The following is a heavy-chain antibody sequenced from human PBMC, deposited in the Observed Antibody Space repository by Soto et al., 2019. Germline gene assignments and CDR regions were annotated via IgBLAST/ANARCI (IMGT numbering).Heavy chain of an antibody. D-gene: IGHD4-17*01. CDR3: ARSPNDYGDYEYYYYGMDV. J-gene: IGHJ6*02. CDR2: IYPGDSDT. CDR1: GYSFTSYW. Sequence: EVQLVQSGAEVKKPGESLKISCKGSGYSFTSYWIGWVRQMPGKGLEWMGIIYPGDSDTRYSPSFQGQVTISADKSISTAYLQWSSLKASDTAMYYCARSPNDYGDYEYYYYGMDVWGQGTTVTVSS. V-gene: IGHV5-51*01.